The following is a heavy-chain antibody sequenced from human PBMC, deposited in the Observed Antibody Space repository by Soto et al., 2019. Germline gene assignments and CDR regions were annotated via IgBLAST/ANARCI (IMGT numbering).Heavy chain of an antibody. Sequence: GGSLRLSCAASGFTFRAYWMTWVRQAPGKGLEWVANIKQDGSERYYLDSLKGRFTVSRDNAKTSLYLQMNSLRAEDTAVYYCARYGSGTYYYYYAMDFWGQGTTVTVSS. D-gene: IGHD3-10*01. V-gene: IGHV3-7*05. CDR1: GFTFRAYW. CDR3: ARYGSGTYYYYYAMDF. J-gene: IGHJ6*02. CDR2: IKQDGSER.